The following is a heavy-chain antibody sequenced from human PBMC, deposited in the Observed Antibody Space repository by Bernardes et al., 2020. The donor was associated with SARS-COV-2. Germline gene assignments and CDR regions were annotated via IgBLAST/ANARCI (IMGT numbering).Heavy chain of an antibody. Sequence: SETLSLTCTVSGGSIRSYYWSWIRQPPGQGLEWIGYIYYSGSTNYNPSLKSRVTISVDTSKNQFSLKLSSVTAADTAVYYCARQNDFWSGYSFSDHYYYYYYGMDVWGQGTTVTVSS. CDR2: IYYSGST. J-gene: IGHJ6*02. CDR3: ARQNDFWSGYSFSDHYYYYYYGMDV. CDR1: GGSIRSYY. D-gene: IGHD3-3*01. V-gene: IGHV4-59*08.